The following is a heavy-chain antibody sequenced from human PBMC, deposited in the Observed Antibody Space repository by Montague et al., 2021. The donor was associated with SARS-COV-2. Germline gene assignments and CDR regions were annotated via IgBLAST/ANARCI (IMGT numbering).Heavy chain of an antibody. Sequence: ALVKPTQTLTLTCTFSGFSLSTPNVGVGWIRQPPGKALEWLALIYSNDDKRYSPSLQSRLTITKDTSKNQVVLSLTNVDPVDTATYYCAHLIRYYDIFTGIPFDYWGQGIQVTVSS. CDR3: AHLIRYYDIFTGIPFDY. J-gene: IGHJ4*02. CDR2: IYSNDDK. V-gene: IGHV2-5*01. D-gene: IGHD3-9*01. CDR1: GFSLSTPNVG.